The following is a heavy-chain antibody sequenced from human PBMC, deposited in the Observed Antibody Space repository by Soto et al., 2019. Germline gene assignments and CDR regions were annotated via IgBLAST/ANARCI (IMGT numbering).Heavy chain of an antibody. V-gene: IGHV3-30*18. CDR3: AKNTWGYYDSSGYYYGGGDDY. CDR1: GFTFSSYG. D-gene: IGHD3-22*01. Sequence: QVQLVESGGGVVQPGRSLRLSCAASGFTFSSYGMYWVRQAPGKGLEWVAVISYDGSNKYYADSVKGRFTSSRDNSKNTLYLQMNSLRAEDTAVYYCAKNTWGYYDSSGYYYGGGDDYWGQGTLVTVSS. J-gene: IGHJ4*02. CDR2: ISYDGSNK.